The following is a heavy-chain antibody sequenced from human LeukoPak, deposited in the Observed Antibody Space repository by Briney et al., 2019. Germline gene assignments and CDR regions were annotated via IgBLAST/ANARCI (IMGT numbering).Heavy chain of an antibody. CDR2: ISGSRGTTTGSGSSS. CDR3: AKSSSWSPVGRFAGLDY. D-gene: IGHD6-13*01. Sequence: QTGGSLRLSCAASGFTFSSYAMTWVRQAPGKGLEWVSVISGSRGTTTGSGSSSYYADSVKGRFTISRDNSKNTLYLQMNSLRAEDTAVYYCAKSSSWSPVGRFAGLDYWGQGTLVTVSS. J-gene: IGHJ4*02. V-gene: IGHV3-23*01. CDR1: GFTFSSYA.